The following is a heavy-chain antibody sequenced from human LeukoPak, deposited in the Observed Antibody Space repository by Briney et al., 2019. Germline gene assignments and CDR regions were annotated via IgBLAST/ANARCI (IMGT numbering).Heavy chain of an antibody. V-gene: IGHV3-74*01. CDR2: INTDGSST. Sequence: GGSLRLSCAASGFTFSSYWMHWVRQAPGKGLVWVSRINTDGSSTSYADSVKGRFTISRDNAKNTLYLQMNSLRAEDTAVYYCGRVGAYYGSGSYSDYWGQGTLVTVSS. CDR3: GRVGAYYGSGSYSDY. CDR1: GFTFSSYW. J-gene: IGHJ4*02. D-gene: IGHD3-10*01.